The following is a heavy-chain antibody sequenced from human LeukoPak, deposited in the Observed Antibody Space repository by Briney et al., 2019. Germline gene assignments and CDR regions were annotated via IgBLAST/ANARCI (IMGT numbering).Heavy chain of an antibody. D-gene: IGHD3-22*01. Sequence: PSETLSLTCTVSGDSISLYYWSWIRQPPGKGLEWIGYIYYSGSTNYNPSLKSRVTISVDTSKNQFSLKLSSVTAADTAVYYCARDNSSSGYHDAFDIWGQGTMVTVSS. V-gene: IGHV4-59*01. CDR2: IYYSGST. CDR1: GDSISLYY. J-gene: IGHJ3*02. CDR3: ARDNSSSGYHDAFDI.